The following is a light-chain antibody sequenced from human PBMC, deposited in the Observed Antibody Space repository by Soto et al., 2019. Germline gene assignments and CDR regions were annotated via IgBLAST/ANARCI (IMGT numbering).Light chain of an antibody. CDR3: SSYTSSSSRV. CDR2: EVS. J-gene: IGLJ2*01. V-gene: IGLV2-14*01. CDR1: SSDVGCYNY. Sequence: QSVLTQPASVSGSPGQSITISCTGTSSDVGCYNYVSWYQQYPGKAPKLIIYEVSNRPSGVSNRFSGSKSGNTASLTISGLQAEDEADYYCSSYTSSSSRVFGGGTKLTVL.